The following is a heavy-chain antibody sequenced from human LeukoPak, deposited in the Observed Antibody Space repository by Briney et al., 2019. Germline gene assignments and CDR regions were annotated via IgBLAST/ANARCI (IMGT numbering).Heavy chain of an antibody. Sequence: PSETLSLTCTVSGGSISSGSYYWSWIRQPAGKGLEWIGRIYTSGSTNYNPSLKSRVTMSVDTSKNQFSLKLSSVTAADTAVYYCARDPEWDAFDIWGQGTMVTVSS. D-gene: IGHD2-8*01. CDR1: GGSISSGSYY. CDR2: IYTSGST. V-gene: IGHV4-61*02. CDR3: ARDPEWDAFDI. J-gene: IGHJ3*02.